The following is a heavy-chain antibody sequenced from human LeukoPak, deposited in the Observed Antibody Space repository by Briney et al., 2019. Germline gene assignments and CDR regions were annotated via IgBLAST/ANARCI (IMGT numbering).Heavy chain of an antibody. V-gene: IGHV3-48*03. Sequence: PGGSLRLSCAASGFTFSSYEMNWVRQAPGKGLEWVSHSSSSGSTIYYAGSVKGRFTTARDNAKNSVYLKMNSLRAEDTAVYYCARGSLHSAYGFDYWGQGTLVTVSS. CDR1: GFTFSSYE. J-gene: IGHJ4*02. D-gene: IGHD5-12*01. CDR3: ARGSLHSAYGFDY. CDR2: SSSSGSTI.